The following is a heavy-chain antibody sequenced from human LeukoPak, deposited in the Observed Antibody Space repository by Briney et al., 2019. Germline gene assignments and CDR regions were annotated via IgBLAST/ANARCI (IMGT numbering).Heavy chain of an antibody. Sequence: SETLSLTCAVSDHSISTGYYWGWIRPPPGKGLEWIGSMSHNRGTYYNPSLKSRVTISMDTSKNQISLRLTSVTAADTAVYYCASYYASGVSAYNYYGMDVWGKGTTVTVSS. CDR3: ASYYASGVSAYNYYGMDV. V-gene: IGHV4-38-2*01. CDR2: MSHNRGT. D-gene: IGHD3-10*01. CDR1: DHSISTGYY. J-gene: IGHJ6*04.